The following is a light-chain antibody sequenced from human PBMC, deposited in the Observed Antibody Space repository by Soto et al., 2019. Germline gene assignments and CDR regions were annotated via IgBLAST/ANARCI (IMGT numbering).Light chain of an antibody. CDR1: QGISSY. CDR3: QQLNSHPQNT. CDR2: AAS. J-gene: IGKJ2*01. V-gene: IGKV1-9*01. Sequence: DIQLTQSPSFLSASVGDRVTNTCRASQGISSYLAWYQQKPGKAPKLLIYAASTLQSGVPSRFSGSGSGTEFTLTISSLQPEDFATYYCQQLNSHPQNTFGQGTKLEIK.